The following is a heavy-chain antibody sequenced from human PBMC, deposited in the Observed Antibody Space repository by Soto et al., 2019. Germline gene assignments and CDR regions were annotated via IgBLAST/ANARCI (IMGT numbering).Heavy chain of an antibody. V-gene: IGHV4-59*05. CDR1: GGSISSYY. D-gene: IGHD2-2*01. CDR3: ARLYCSSTSCYYGMDV. J-gene: IGHJ6*02. Sequence: SETLSLTCTVSGGSISSYYWSWIRQPPGKGLEWIGSIYYSGSTYYNPSLKSRVTISVDTSKNQFSLKLSSVTAADTAVYYCARLYCSSTSCYYGMDVWGQGTTVTVSS. CDR2: IYYSGST.